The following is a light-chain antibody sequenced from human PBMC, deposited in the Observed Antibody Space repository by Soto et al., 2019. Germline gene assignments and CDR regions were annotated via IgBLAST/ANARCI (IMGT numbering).Light chain of an antibody. CDR1: QSITTY. CDR2: AAS. CDR3: QQSYSTPYT. V-gene: IGKV1-39*01. J-gene: IGKJ5*01. Sequence: DIQITKSPSSLSASVGDRVTITCRASQSITTYLNWYQQKPGKAPKLLIYAASNLQSGVPSRFSGSGSGTDFTLTISSLQPEDFATYYCQQSYSTPYTFGQGTRLEI.